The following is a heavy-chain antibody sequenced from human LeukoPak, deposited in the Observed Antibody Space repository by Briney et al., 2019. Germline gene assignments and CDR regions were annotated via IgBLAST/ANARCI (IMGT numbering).Heavy chain of an antibody. J-gene: IGHJ4*02. CDR1: GYTFTSYG. CDR2: ISAYNGNT. V-gene: IGHV1-18*01. CDR3: ARESVCAMVTAHDY. Sequence: ASVKVSCKASGYTFTSYGISWVRQAPGQGLEWMGWISAYNGNTNYAQKLQGRVTMTTDTSKSTAYMELSRLRSDDTAVYYCARESVCAMVTAHDYWGQGTMVTVSS. D-gene: IGHD5-18*01.